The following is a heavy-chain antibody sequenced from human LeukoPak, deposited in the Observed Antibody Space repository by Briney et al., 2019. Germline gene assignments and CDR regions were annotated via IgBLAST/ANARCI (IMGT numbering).Heavy chain of an antibody. D-gene: IGHD2-15*01. CDR1: GFTFTSSA. CDR3: AAAEDIIYGGDY. V-gene: IGHV1-58*01. CDR2: IVVGSGNT. J-gene: IGHJ4*02. Sequence: ASVKVSCKASGFTFTSSAVQWVRQARGQRLEWIGWIVVGSGNTNYAQKFQEGVTITRDMSTSTAYMELSSLRSEDTAVYYCAAAEDIIYGGDYWGQGTLVTVSS.